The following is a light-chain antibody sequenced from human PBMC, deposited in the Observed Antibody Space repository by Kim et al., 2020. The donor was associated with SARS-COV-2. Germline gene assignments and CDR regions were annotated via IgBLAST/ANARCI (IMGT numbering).Light chain of an antibody. CDR2: DVS. Sequence: QSALTQPASVSGSPGESITISCTGTSSDVVGYNYVSWYQQHPGKAPKLMIYDVSSRPSGVSNRFSGSKSGNTASLTISGLQAEDEADYYCTSYTSSSTLVVFGGGTQLTV. J-gene: IGLJ3*02. CDR3: TSYTSSSTLVV. CDR1: SSDVVGYNY. V-gene: IGLV2-14*03.